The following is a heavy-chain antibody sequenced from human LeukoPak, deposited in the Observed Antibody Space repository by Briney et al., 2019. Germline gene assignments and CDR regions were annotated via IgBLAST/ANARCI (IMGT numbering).Heavy chain of an antibody. Sequence: PSETLSLTCAVYGGSFSGYYWSWIRQPPGKGLEWIGEINHSGSTNYNPSLKSRVTISVDTSKNQFSLKLSSVTAADTAVYYCARGPSYYGGNSVRAFDIRGQGTMVTVSS. CDR3: ARGPSYYGGNSVRAFDI. CDR2: INHSGST. V-gene: IGHV4-34*01. D-gene: IGHD4-23*01. CDR1: GGSFSGYY. J-gene: IGHJ3*02.